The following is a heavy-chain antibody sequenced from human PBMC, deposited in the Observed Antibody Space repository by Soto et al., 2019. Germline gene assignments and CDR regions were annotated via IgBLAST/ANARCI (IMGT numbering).Heavy chain of an antibody. CDR2: IYYSGST. CDR3: ARASYYSDSFGYFLDS. V-gene: IGHV4-59*01. Sequence: TLSLTCTVSGGSISPYYWSWIRQTPGKGLEWIAYIYYSGSTNYNPSLKSRVTISVDTSKNQCSLKLSSVTAADTAVYYCARASYYSDSFGYFLDSWGQGTLVTVSS. J-gene: IGHJ4*02. D-gene: IGHD3-22*01. CDR1: GGSISPYY.